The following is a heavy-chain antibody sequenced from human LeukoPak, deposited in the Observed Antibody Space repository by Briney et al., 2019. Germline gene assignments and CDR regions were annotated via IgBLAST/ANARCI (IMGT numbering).Heavy chain of an antibody. D-gene: IGHD2-15*01. V-gene: IGHV4-30-2*01. CDR2: ICHSGST. Sequence: SETLSLTCAVSGGSISSGAYSWSWIRQPLGKGLEWIGYICHSGSTYYNPSLKSRVTISVDRSKNQFSLKLNSVTAADTAVYYCASAVGFCSGGSCYSGAFDIWGQGTVVTVSS. CDR3: ASAVGFCSGGSCYSGAFDI. J-gene: IGHJ3*02. CDR1: GGSISSGAYS.